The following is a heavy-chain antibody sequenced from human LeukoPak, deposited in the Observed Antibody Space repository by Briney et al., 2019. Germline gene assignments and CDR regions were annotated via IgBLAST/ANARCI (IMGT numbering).Heavy chain of an antibody. CDR1: GGTYSSYA. J-gene: IGHJ3*02. CDR3: ASVAGWGRDVHYGRGTSNS. Sequence: GASVKVSCKASGGTYSSYAISWVRQAPGRGLEWMEGIIHIFGTANYAQKFHGRVTSTADEATSTAYMELSSLRSEDSIVYGGASVAGWGRDVHYGRGTSNSWSQGTMVTVSS. V-gene: IGHV1-69*13. D-gene: IGHD3-16*01. CDR2: IIHIFGTA.